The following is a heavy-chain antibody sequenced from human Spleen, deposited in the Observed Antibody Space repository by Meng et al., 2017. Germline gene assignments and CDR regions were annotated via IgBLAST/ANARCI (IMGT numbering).Heavy chain of an antibody. CDR3: AKDGGSGFYYAMDV. Sequence: GESLKISCAATGFTFSSYWMSWVRQAPGKGLEWVANIKQDGSEKYYVDSVKGRFTISRDNAKNSLYLQMNSLRAEDTAVYYCAKDGGSGFYYAMDVWGQGTTVTVSS. CDR2: IKQDGSEK. CDR1: GFTFSSYW. D-gene: IGHD3-16*01. V-gene: IGHV3-7*03. J-gene: IGHJ6*02.